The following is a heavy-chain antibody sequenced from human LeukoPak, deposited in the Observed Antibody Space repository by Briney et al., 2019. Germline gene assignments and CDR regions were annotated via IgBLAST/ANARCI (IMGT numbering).Heavy chain of an antibody. D-gene: IGHD5-24*01. V-gene: IGHV4-30-2*01. CDR3: ARATDGAFDI. CDR2: IYHSGST. Sequence: SFGDYAMSWIRQPPGKGLEWIGYIYHSGSTYYNPSLKSRVTISVDRSKNQFSLKLSSVTAADTAVYYCARATDGAFDIWGQGTMVTVSS. CDR1: SFGDYA. J-gene: IGHJ3*02.